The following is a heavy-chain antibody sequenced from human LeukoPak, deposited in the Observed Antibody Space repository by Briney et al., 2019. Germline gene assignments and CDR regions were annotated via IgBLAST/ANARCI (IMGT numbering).Heavy chain of an antibody. J-gene: IGHJ4*02. Sequence: SETLSLTCTVSGGSISSSSYYWGWIRQPPGKGLEWIGSIYYSGSTYYNPSLKSRVTISVDTSKNQFSLKLSSVTAADTAVYYCARAGLDDYVWGSYRSPYFDYWGQGTLVTVSS. V-gene: IGHV4-39*07. D-gene: IGHD3-16*02. CDR3: ARAGLDDYVWGSYRSPYFDY. CDR2: IYYSGST. CDR1: GGSISSSSYY.